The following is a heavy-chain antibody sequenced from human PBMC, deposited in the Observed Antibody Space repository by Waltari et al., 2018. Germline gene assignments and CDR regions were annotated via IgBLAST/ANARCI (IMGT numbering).Heavy chain of an antibody. Sequence: DVQLVESGGGLVQPGRSRRLPCKAPGFSFTYFTSGITWVRQAPGKGLERVAYISPDGKSFFYADSVRGRFTISRDNANNSVFLQMSNLRVDDTAVYFCTNGFGFFVHWGQGTLVTVSS. D-gene: IGHD3-16*01. CDR2: ISPDGKSF. CDR3: TNGFGFFVH. V-gene: IGHV3-48*01. CDR1: GFSFTYFTSG. J-gene: IGHJ4*02.